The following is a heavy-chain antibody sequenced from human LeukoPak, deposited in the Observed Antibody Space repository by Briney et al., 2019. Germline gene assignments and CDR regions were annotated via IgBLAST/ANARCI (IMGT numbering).Heavy chain of an antibody. CDR3: AKDQCSSGKEWLPRGNDY. CDR1: RFTLRNYA. D-gene: IGHD5-12*01. CDR2: INGGDYA. V-gene: IGHV3-23*01. Sequence: GGSLRLSCVASRFTLRNYAMPWVRQAPGKGLEWVSSINGGDYAQYADSVKGRFTISRYNSKNTLYLQMNSLRAEDTAIYDCAKDQCSSGKEWLPRGNDYWGQGTLVTVSS. J-gene: IGHJ4*02.